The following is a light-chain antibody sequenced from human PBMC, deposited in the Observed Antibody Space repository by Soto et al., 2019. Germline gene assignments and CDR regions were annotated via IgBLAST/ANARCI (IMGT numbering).Light chain of an antibody. J-gene: IGKJ2*01. CDR2: AAS. Sequence: EIVMTQSPATLSVSPGERATLSCRASQSVSSNLAWYQQKPGQAPRLLIYAASTRATGIPARFSGSESGTEFTPTTSSLLSEDFAVYYCQQYNNWPLYTFGQGTKLEIK. CDR3: QQYNNWPLYT. CDR1: QSVSSN. V-gene: IGKV3-15*01.